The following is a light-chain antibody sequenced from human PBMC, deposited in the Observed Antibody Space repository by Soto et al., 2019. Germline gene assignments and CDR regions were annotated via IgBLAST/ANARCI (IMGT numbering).Light chain of an antibody. V-gene: IGLV2-23*01. J-gene: IGLJ1*01. CDR3: CSYAGSSTPLFV. CDR2: EGS. CDR1: SSDVGSYNL. Sequence: QSVLTQPASVSGSPGQSITISCTGTSSDVGSYNLVSWYQQHPGKAPKLMIYEGSKRPSGVSNRFSGSKSGNTASLTISGLQPEDEADYYCCSYAGSSTPLFVFGTGTKVTVL.